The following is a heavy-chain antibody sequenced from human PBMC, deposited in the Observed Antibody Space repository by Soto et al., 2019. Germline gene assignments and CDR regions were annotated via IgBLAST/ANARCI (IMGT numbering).Heavy chain of an antibody. CDR2: ISSSGSTI. V-gene: IGHV3-48*03. J-gene: IGHJ4*02. CDR3: AREDGATLFDY. CDR1: GFTFSSYE. D-gene: IGHD1-26*01. Sequence: GGSLRLSCAASGFTFSSYEMNWVRQAPGKGLEWVSYISSSGSTIYYADSVKGRFTISRDNAKNSPYLQMNSLRAEDTAVYYCAREDGATLFDYWGQGTLVTVSS.